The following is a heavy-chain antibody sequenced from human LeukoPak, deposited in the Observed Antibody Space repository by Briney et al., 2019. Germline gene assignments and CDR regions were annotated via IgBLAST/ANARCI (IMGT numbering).Heavy chain of an antibody. CDR2: INHSGST. Sequence: SETLSLTCAVYGGSFSVYYWSWIRQPPGKGLEWIGEINHSGSTNYNPSLKSRVTISVDTSKNQFSLKLSSVTAADTAVYYCARGPDTAMAEPFDYWGQGTLVTVSS. CDR3: ARGPDTAMAEPFDY. CDR1: GGSFSVYY. V-gene: IGHV4-34*01. D-gene: IGHD5-18*01. J-gene: IGHJ4*02.